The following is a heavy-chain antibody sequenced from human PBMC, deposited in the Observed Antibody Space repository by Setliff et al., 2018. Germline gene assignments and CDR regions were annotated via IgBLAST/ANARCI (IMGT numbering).Heavy chain of an antibody. D-gene: IGHD6-6*01. V-gene: IGHV3-30*02. CDR3: VRRVYSSSSGYYHYYMDV. CDR2: IRYDGTTE. Sequence: QPGGSLRLSCAASGFSFGGHDMHWVRQAPGKGLEWVAFIRYDGTTESYADSVRGRFTISRDNSKNTLYVQMNTLGPEDTAVYYCVRRVYSSSSGYYHYYMDVWGKGTTVTVSS. J-gene: IGHJ6*03. CDR1: GFSFGGHD.